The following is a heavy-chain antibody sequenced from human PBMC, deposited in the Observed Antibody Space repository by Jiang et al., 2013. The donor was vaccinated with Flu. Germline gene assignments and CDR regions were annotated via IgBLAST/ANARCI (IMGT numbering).Heavy chain of an antibody. D-gene: IGHD5-18*01. Sequence: VQLVESGAEVKKPGESLKISCQGSGYSFTSYWIAWVRQIPGKGLEWMGIIYPGDSYTRYSPSFQGQVTISADKSINTAYLQWSSLKASDTAIYYCARQGRGYSYGFYFDSWGQGTLVTVSS. CDR2: IYPGDSYT. CDR1: GYSFTSYW. V-gene: IGHV5-51*01. CDR3: ARQGRGYSYGFYFDS. J-gene: IGHJ4*02.